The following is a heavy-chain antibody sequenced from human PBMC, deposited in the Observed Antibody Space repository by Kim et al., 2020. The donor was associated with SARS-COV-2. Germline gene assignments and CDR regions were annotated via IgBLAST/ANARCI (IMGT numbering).Heavy chain of an antibody. D-gene: IGHD3-10*01. V-gene: IGHV4-34*01. CDR3: ARGDITMVRGVINTYYYY. CDR2: INHSGST. Sequence: SETLSLTCAVYGGSFSGYYWSWIRQPPGKGLEWIGEINHSGSTNYNPSLKSRVTISVDTSKNQFSLKLSSLTAADTAVYYCARGDITMVRGVINTYYYY. J-gene: IGHJ6*03. CDR1: GGSFSGYY.